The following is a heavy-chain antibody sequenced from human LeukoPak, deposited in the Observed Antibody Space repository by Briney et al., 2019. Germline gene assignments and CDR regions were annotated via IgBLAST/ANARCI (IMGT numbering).Heavy chain of an antibody. V-gene: IGHV1-69*05. CDR1: GGTFSSYA. J-gene: IGHJ5*02. Sequence: GASVKVSCKASGGTFSSYAISWVRQAPGQGLEWMGGIIPIFGTANYAQKFQGRVTITTDESTSTAYVELSSLRSEDTAVYYCAGCVTIFGRLDPWGQGTLVTVYS. CDR3: AGCVTIFGRLDP. D-gene: IGHD3-3*01. CDR2: IIPIFGTA.